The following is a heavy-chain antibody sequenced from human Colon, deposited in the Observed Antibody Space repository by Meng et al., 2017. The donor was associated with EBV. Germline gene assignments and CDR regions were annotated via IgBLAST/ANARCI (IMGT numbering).Heavy chain of an antibody. CDR1: GFNFNDYY. CDR2: ISKMGDGI. Sequence: QLYLGAPGGGFVKPGGSLSLSCAASGFNFNDYYMTWIRQAPGKGLEWVAFISKMGDGISYAESVRGRFTISRDSATHSLYLQMNSLRAEDTAVYYCARDLGGPRDYWGQGTLVTVSS. CDR3: ARDLGGPRDY. J-gene: IGHJ4*02. V-gene: IGHV3-11*01. D-gene: IGHD6-25*01.